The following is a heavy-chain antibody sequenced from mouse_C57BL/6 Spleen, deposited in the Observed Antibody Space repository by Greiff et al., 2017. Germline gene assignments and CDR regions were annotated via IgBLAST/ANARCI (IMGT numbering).Heavy chain of an antibody. CDR2: IYPGSGNT. CDR3: AVITTVVAKGDYLDY. CDR1: GYTFTDYY. V-gene: IGHV1-76*01. Sequence: QVQLQQSGAELVRPGASVKLSCKASGYTFTDYYINWVKQRPGQGLEWIARIYPGSGNTYYNEKFKGKATLTAEKSSSTAYMQLSSLTSEDSAVYFCAVITTVVAKGDYLDYWGQGTTLTVSS. J-gene: IGHJ2*01. D-gene: IGHD1-1*01.